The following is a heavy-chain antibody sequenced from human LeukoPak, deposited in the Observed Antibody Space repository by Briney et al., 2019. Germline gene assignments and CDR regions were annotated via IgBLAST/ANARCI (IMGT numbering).Heavy chain of an antibody. Sequence: PSETLSLTCTVSGGSISSYYWSWIRQPPGKGLEWIGYIYYSGSTNYNPSIKSRVTISVDTSKNQFSLKLSSVTAADTAVYYCARQRSYYDAFDIWGQGTMVTVSS. CDR3: ARQRSYYDAFDI. J-gene: IGHJ3*02. CDR1: GGSISSYY. D-gene: IGHD3-10*01. CDR2: IYYSGST. V-gene: IGHV4-59*08.